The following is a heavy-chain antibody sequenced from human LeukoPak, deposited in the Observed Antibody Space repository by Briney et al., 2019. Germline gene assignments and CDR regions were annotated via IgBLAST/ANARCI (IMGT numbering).Heavy chain of an antibody. Sequence: GRSLRLSCAASGFTFSSYAMHWVRQAPGKGLEWVAVISYDGSNKYYADSVKGRFTISRDNSKNTLYLQMNSLRAEDTAVYYCQAYYDILTGYYGVDYWGQGTLVTVSS. CDR1: GFTFSSYA. V-gene: IGHV3-30*01. CDR3: QAYYDILTGYYGVDY. CDR2: ISYDGSNK. D-gene: IGHD3-9*01. J-gene: IGHJ4*02.